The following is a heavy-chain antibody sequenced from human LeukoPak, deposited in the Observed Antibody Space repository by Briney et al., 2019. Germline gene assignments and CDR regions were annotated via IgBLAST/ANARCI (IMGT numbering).Heavy chain of an antibody. Sequence: GGSLRLSCAASGFTFSRYWMTWVRQAPGKGLEWVANIKQDGSVENYVGSVKGRFTITRDNAKSSLYLQMNSLRAEDTGLYYCARGDWEPSDYWGQGALITVSS. CDR3: ARGDWEPSDY. CDR1: GFTFSRYW. V-gene: IGHV3-7*04. J-gene: IGHJ4*02. D-gene: IGHD1-14*01. CDR2: IKQDGSVE.